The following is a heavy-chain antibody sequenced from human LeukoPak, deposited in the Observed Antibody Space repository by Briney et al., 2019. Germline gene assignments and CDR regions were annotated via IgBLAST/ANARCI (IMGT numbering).Heavy chain of an antibody. CDR3: VRSSWSFNWFDP. CDR2: INPNSGGT. CDR1: GYTFTGYY. Sequence: ASVKVSCKASGYTFTGYYMHWVRQAPGQGLEWMGWINPNSGGTNYAQKFQGRVTMTRDTSISTAYMELSRLGSDDTAVYYCVRSSWSFNWFDPWGQGTLVTVSS. D-gene: IGHD6-13*01. J-gene: IGHJ5*02. V-gene: IGHV1-2*02.